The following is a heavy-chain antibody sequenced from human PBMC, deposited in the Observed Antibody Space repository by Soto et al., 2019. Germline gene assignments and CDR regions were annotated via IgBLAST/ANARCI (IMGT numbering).Heavy chain of an antibody. D-gene: IGHD3-22*01. J-gene: IGHJ5*02. CDR2: IYYGGSI. CDR1: GGSISSYY. CDR3: TGAYYDVSGYSLDP. V-gene: IGHV4-59*01. Sequence: SETLSLTCTVSGGSISSYYWSWIRQPPGKGLEWIGYIYYGGSINYNPSLKSRVIISVDTAKNQFSLRLSSVSAADTAVYYCTGAYYDVSGYSLDPWGQGNSVTVSS.